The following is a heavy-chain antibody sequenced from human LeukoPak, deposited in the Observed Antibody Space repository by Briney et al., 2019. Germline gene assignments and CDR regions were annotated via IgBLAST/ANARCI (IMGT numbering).Heavy chain of an antibody. CDR2: INHSGST. Sequence: PSETLSLTCAVYGGSFSGYYWSWIRQPPGKGLEWIGEINHSGSTNYNPSLKSRVTISVDTSKNQFSLKLSSVTAADTAVYYCARGLEFLYFDYWGQGTLVTVSS. J-gene: IGHJ4*02. CDR3: ARGLEFLYFDY. V-gene: IGHV4-34*01. D-gene: IGHD1-1*01. CDR1: GGSFSGYY.